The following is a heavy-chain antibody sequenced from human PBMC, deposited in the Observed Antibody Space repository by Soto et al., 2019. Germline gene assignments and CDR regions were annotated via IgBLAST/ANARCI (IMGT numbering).Heavy chain of an antibody. D-gene: IGHD5-12*01. CDR3: ARPGYSGYDFEY. CDR2: ISSSSTYI. V-gene: IGHV3-21*01. CDR1: GFTFTSYS. Sequence: PGGSLRLSCAASGFTFTSYSMNWVRQAPGKGLEWASSISSSSTYIYYADSVKGRFTISRDNAKNSLYLQMNSLRAEDTAVYYCARPGYSGYDFEYWGQGTLVTVSS. J-gene: IGHJ4*02.